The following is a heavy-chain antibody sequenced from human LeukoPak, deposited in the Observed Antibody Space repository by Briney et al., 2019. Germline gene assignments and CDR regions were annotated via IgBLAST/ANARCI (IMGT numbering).Heavy chain of an antibody. CDR3: AKARLYCSSGTCSDHPATLTGMDV. CDR2: ISSSSSYI. CDR1: GFTFSSYS. V-gene: IGHV3-21*04. J-gene: IGHJ6*02. D-gene: IGHD2-15*01. Sequence: PGGSLRLSCAASGFTFSSYSMNWVRQAPGKGLEWVSSISSSSSYIYYADSVKGRFTISRDNSRSTLYLQLNSLRADDTALYYCAKARLYCSSGTCSDHPATLTGMDVWGQGTTVTVSS.